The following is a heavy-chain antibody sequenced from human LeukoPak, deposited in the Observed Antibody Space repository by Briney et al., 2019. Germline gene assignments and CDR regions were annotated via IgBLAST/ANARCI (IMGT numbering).Heavy chain of an antibody. CDR1: GGSFSGYY. CDR3: VKTAGRDGLAPPY. V-gene: IGHV4-34*01. Sequence: PSETLSLTCAVYGGSFSGYYWSWIRQPPGKGLEWIGEINHSGSTNYNPSLKSRVTISVDTSKNQFSLKLSSVTAADTAIYYCVKTAGRDGLAPPYRGPGTLVTVSS. J-gene: IGHJ4*02. D-gene: IGHD6-13*01. CDR2: INHSGST.